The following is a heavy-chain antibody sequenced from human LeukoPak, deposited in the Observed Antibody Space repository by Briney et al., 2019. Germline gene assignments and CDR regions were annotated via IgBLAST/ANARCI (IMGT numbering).Heavy chain of an antibody. D-gene: IGHD4-23*01. V-gene: IGHV3-15*01. CDR1: GFTFSNDW. CDR3: AAFNSRDAFKF. CDR2: IKNKIDGGTT. Sequence: PGGSLRLSCVASGFTFSNDWMSWVRQPPGKGLEWVGRIKNKIDGGTTEYAAPVKGRFTISREDSKNTLYLQMNSLKSEDTAVYYCAAFNSRDAFKFWGQGTMVSVSS. J-gene: IGHJ3*01.